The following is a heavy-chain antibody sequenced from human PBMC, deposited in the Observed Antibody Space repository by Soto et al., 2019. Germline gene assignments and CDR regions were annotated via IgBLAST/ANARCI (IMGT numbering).Heavy chain of an antibody. V-gene: IGHV4-34*01. CDR1: GGSFSGYY. D-gene: IGHD3-22*01. J-gene: IGHJ4*02. CDR2: INHSGST. CDR3: ARTNYYDSSGYFY. Sequence: PSETLSLTCAVYGGSFSGYYWSWIRQPPGKGLEWIGEINHSGSTNYNPSLKGRVTISVDTSKNQFSLKLSSVTAADTAVYYCARTNYYDSSGYFYWGQGTLVTVSS.